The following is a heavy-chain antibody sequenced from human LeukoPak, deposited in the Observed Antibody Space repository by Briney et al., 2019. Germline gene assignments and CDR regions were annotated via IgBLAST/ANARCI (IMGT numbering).Heavy chain of an antibody. J-gene: IGHJ4*02. CDR2: IYYSGST. CDR1: GGSISSGGYY. CDR3: ATPESYRSGWFLEY. Sequence: ASETLSLTCTVSGGSISSGGYYWSWIRQHPGKGLEWIGYIYYSGSTYYNPSLKSRVTISVDTSKNQFSLKLSSVTAADTAVYYCATPESYRSGWFLEYWGQGTLVTVSS. V-gene: IGHV4-31*03. D-gene: IGHD6-19*01.